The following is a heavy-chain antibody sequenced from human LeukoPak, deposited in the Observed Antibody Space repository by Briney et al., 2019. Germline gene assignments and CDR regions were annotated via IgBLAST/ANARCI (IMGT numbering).Heavy chain of an antibody. D-gene: IGHD2-15*01. J-gene: IGHJ5*02. Sequence: GGSLRLSCAASGFTFSSYAMHWVRQAPGKGLEYVSAISSNGGSTYYANSVKGRFTISRDNSKNTLYLQMGSLRAEDTAVYYCARGVVAATPNVYNWFDPWGQGTLVTVSS. CDR1: GFTFSSYA. V-gene: IGHV3-64*01. CDR2: ISSNGGST. CDR3: ARGVVAATPNVYNWFDP.